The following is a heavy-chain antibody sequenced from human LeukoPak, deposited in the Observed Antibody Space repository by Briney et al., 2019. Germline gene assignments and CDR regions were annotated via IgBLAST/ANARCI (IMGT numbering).Heavy chain of an antibody. CDR1: GRTVNNNY. CDR3: ASANPVYGDFDY. V-gene: IGHV3-53*01. J-gene: IGHJ4*02. D-gene: IGHD4-17*01. Sequence: GESLTLSCAISGRTVNNNYRSWVRQAPGKGLEWISLIFPDGQTYYADSVQGRVSISIDMSRNTLFLHMSIVSAEDTAVFFCASANPVYGDFDYWGPGTLVTVSS. CDR2: IFPDGQT.